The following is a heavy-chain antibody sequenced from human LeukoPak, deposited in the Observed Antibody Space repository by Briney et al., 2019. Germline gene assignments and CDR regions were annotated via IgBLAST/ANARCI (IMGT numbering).Heavy chain of an antibody. CDR1: GGSISSYY. V-gene: IGHV4-59*01. J-gene: IGHJ4*02. D-gene: IGHD6-6*01. CDR3: ARTGGQQLADFDY. Sequence: SETLSLTCTVSGGSISSYYWSWIRQPPGKGLEWIGYIYYSGSTNCNPSLKSRVTISVDTSKNQFSLKLSSVTAADTAVYYCARTGGQQLADFDYWGQGTLVTVSS. CDR2: IYYSGST.